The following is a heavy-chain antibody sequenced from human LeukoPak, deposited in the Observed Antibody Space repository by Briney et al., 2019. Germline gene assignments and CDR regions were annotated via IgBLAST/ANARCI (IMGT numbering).Heavy chain of an antibody. CDR3: ARERSPRLEAAVPVTEYFQL. V-gene: IGHV3-30*01. J-gene: IGHJ1*01. Sequence: GGSLRLSCAASGFPFSSYALHWVRQAPGKGPEWVTVISNDGSYKSYADSVKGRFTISRDNSKNTLHLQMNSLTTEDTAVYYCARERSPRLEAAVPVTEYFQLWGQGTPVTVSS. CDR1: GFPFSSYA. CDR2: ISNDGSYK. D-gene: IGHD6-13*01.